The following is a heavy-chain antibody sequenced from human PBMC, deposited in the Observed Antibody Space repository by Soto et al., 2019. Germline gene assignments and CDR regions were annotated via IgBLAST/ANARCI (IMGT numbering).Heavy chain of an antibody. CDR2: TRNKANSYTT. Sequence: PGGSLRLSCAASGFTFSDHYMDWVRQAPGKGLEWVGRTRNKANSYTTEYAASVKGRFTISRDDSKNSLYLQMNSLKTEDTAVYYCARVSSGWYDAFDIWGQGTMVTVSS. CDR1: GFTFSDHY. CDR3: ARVSSGWYDAFDI. D-gene: IGHD6-19*01. V-gene: IGHV3-72*01. J-gene: IGHJ3*02.